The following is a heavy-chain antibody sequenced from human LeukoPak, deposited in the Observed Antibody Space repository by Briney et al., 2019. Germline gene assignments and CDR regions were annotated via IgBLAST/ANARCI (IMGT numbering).Heavy chain of an antibody. V-gene: IGHV3-13*01. CDR2: IGTAGDT. CDR1: GFILSNYD. Sequence: GGSLRLSCAASGFILSNYDMHWVRQATGKGLEWVSAIGTAGDTYYSGSVKGRFTISRENAKISLYLQVNSLRVGYTALYYCTRGGRDGFDISGQGKMVTVSS. J-gene: IGHJ3*02. D-gene: IGHD2-15*01. CDR3: TRGGRDGFDI.